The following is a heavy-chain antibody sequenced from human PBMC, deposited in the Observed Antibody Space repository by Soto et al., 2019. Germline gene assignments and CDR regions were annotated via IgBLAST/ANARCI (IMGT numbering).Heavy chain of an antibody. CDR3: ALGSWSAETFDI. V-gene: IGHV1-69*02. D-gene: IGHD6-13*01. J-gene: IGHJ3*02. Sequence: QVQLVQSGAEVKKPGSSVKVSCKASGGTFSTYTIIWVRQAPGQGLEWMGRILPMLDITNSAQRFQGRVTTPADKSTSTAYLELSSLRSEDTAVYYCALGSWSAETFDIWGRGTMVTVSS. CDR2: ILPMLDIT. CDR1: GGTFSTYT.